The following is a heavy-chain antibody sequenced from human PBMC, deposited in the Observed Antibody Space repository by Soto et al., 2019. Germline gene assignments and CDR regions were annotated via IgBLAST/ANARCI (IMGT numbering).Heavy chain of an antibody. V-gene: IGHV3-30*03. Sequence: QVQLVESGGGVVQPGRSLRLSCAASGFTFSSYGMHWVRQAPGKGLEWVAVISYDGSNKYYADSVKGRFTISRDNSKNXXYMQMNSLRAEDTAVYYCAQVAAAGKYYYYYGMDVWGQGTTVTVSS. CDR3: AQVAAAGKYYYYYGMDV. CDR1: GFTFSSYG. D-gene: IGHD6-13*01. CDR2: ISYDGSNK. J-gene: IGHJ6*02.